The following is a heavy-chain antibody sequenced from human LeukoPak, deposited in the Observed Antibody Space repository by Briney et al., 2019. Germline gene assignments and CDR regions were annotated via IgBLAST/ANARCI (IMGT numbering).Heavy chain of an antibody. CDR3: AIMSESLGGYLVDY. CDR1: GGTFSSYA. Sequence: SVKVSCKSSGGTFSSYAISWVRQAPGQGLEWVGGSIPIFGTANYAQKFQGRVTITADESTRTAYMELSSLRSEDTSVYYCAIMSESLGGYLVDYWGQGALVSVSS. J-gene: IGHJ4*02. CDR2: SIPIFGTA. D-gene: IGHD3-16*01. V-gene: IGHV1-69*01.